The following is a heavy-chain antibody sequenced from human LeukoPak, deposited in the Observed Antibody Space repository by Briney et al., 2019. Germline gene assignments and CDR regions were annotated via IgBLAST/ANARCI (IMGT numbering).Heavy chain of an antibody. Sequence: GESLKISCKGSGYSFTSYWIGWVRQMPGKGLEWMGIIYPGDSDTRYSPSFQGQVTISADKSISTAYLQWSSLKASDTAMYYCARYGRQRPVIFGGEKRNWFDPWGQGTLVTVSS. CDR3: ARYGRQRPVIFGGEKRNWFDP. J-gene: IGHJ5*02. V-gene: IGHV5-51*01. CDR1: GYSFTSYW. D-gene: IGHD3-10*01. CDR2: IYPGDSDT.